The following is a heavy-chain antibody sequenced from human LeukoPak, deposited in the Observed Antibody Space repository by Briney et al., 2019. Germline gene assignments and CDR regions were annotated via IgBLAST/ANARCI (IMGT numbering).Heavy chain of an antibody. CDR1: GGSISSYY. CDR3: AINSCGYYLRFDY. D-gene: IGHD3-22*01. V-gene: IGHV4-59*08. CDR2: IYYSGST. J-gene: IGHJ4*02. Sequence: SETLSLTCTVSGGSISSYYWSWIRQPPGKGLEWIGYIYYSGSTYYNPSLKSRVTISVDTSKNQFSLKLSSVTAADTAVYYCAINSCGYYLRFDYWGQGTLVTVSS.